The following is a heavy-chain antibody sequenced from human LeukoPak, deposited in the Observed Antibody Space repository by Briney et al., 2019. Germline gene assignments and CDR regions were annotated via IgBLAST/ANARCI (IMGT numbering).Heavy chain of an antibody. CDR2: ISSSSSYI. Sequence: GGSLRLSCAASGFTFSSYSMNWGRQAPGKGLEWVSSISSSSSYIYYADSVKGRFTISRDNAKNSLYLQMNSLRAEDTAVYYCARDRARFLEWSPLYYGMDVWGQGTTVTVSS. D-gene: IGHD3-3*01. V-gene: IGHV3-21*01. CDR3: ARDRARFLEWSPLYYGMDV. J-gene: IGHJ6*02. CDR1: GFTFSSYS.